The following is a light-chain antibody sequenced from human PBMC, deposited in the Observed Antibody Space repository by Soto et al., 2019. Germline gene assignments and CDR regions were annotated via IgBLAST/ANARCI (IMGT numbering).Light chain of an antibody. V-gene: IGKV1-33*01. CDR3: QQYVNALT. CDR2: EAS. J-gene: IGKJ4*01. CDR1: QDINNH. Sequence: DIQMTQSPSSLSASAGDRVTITCQASQDINNHLNWYQQKAGRAPKLLINEASNLETGVPSRFSGSGSGTDFTRTISGLQPEDIETYYCQQYVNALTFGGGTKVEIK.